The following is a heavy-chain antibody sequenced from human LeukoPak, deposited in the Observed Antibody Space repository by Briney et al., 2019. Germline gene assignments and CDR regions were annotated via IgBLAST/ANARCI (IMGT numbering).Heavy chain of an antibody. V-gene: IGHV4-38-2*02. J-gene: IGHJ4*02. Sequence: SETLSLTCTVSGYSISSGYYWGWIRQPPGKGLEWIGSIYHSGSTYYNPSLKSRVTISVDTSKNQFSLKLSSVTAADTAVYYCARHVDTQFDYWGQGTLVTVSS. CDR1: GYSISSGYY. D-gene: IGHD2-2*02. CDR3: ARHVDTQFDY. CDR2: IYHSGST.